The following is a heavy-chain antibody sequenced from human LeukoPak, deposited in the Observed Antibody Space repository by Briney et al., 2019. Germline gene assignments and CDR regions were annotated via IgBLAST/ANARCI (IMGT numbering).Heavy chain of an antibody. CDR2: IGSSGANI. D-gene: IGHD1-26*01. Sequence: PGGSLRLSCAASGFTFSSYGMGWVRQAPGKGLEWVSSIGSSGANIYYADSVKGRFTISRDNSKNSLYLQMNSLRAEDTAVYYCARDCSGSYERDWFDPWGQGTLVTVSS. J-gene: IGHJ5*02. CDR3: ARDCSGSYERDWFDP. CDR1: GFTFSSYG. V-gene: IGHV3-23*01.